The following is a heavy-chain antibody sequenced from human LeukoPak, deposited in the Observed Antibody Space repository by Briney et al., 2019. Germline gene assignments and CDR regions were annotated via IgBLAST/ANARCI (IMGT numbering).Heavy chain of an antibody. D-gene: IGHD3-22*01. CDR2: IRYDGSNK. Sequence: GGSLRLSCAASGFTFSSYGMHWVRQAPGKGLEWVAFIRYDGSNKYYADSVKGRFSISRDNSENTVFLQMNSLRDEDTAVYYCARDNGVMVITTYDYWGQGTLVTVSS. J-gene: IGHJ4*02. CDR1: GFTFSSYG. CDR3: ARDNGVMVITTYDY. V-gene: IGHV3-30*02.